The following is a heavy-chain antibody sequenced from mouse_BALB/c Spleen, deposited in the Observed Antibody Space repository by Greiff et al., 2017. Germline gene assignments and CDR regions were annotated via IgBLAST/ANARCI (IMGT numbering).Heavy chain of an antibody. CDR2: IDPANGNT. D-gene: IGHD2-4*01. CDR1: GFNIKDTY. J-gene: IGHJ3*01. CDR3: ALFYYDYDQAWFAY. Sequence: EVKLQESGAELVKPGASVKLSCTASGFNIKDTYMHWVKQRPEQGLEWIGRIDPANGNTKYDPKFQGKATITADTSSNTAYLQLSSLTSEDTAVYYCALFYYDYDQAWFAYWGQGTLVTVSA. V-gene: IGHV14-3*02.